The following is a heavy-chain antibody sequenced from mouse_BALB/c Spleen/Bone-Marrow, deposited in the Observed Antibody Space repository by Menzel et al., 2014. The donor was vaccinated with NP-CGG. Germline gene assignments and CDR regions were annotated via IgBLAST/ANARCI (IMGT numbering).Heavy chain of an antibody. D-gene: IGHD2-4*01. CDR1: GFTFSDFY. Sequence: EVKLMESGGGLVQPGGSLRLSCATSGFTFSDFYMEWVRQPPGKRLEWIAASRNKANDYTTEYSASVKGQFIVSRDTSQSILYLQMNALRAEDTAIYYCARDDYGRAWFAYWGQGTLVTVSA. CDR3: ARDDYGRAWFAY. V-gene: IGHV7-1*02. CDR2: SRNKANDYTT. J-gene: IGHJ3*01.